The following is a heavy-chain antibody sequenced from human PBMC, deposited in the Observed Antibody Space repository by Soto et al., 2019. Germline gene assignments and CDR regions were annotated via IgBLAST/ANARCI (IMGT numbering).Heavy chain of an antibody. J-gene: IGHJ4*02. D-gene: IGHD6-19*01. CDR1: GYTFTTYD. Sequence: GASVKVSCKASGYTFTTYDINWVRQAPGQGLEWMGWVNAYNGNTNYAQKFQGRVTMTTDTSTSTAYMELRSLRSDDTAVYYCAREAVSGRTGFDYWGQGTLVTVSS. V-gene: IGHV1-18*01. CDR2: VNAYNGNT. CDR3: AREAVSGRTGFDY.